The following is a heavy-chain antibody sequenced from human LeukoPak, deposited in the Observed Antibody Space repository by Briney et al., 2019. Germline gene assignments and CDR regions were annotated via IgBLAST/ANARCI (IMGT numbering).Heavy chain of an antibody. CDR1: GFTFSSYT. CDR3: ARGQIYYDGSGFDY. V-gene: IGHV3-21*01. J-gene: IGHJ4*02. Sequence: GGSLRLSCAASGFTFSSYTMNWVRQAPGKGLEWVSSISNSSSYIYFADSVKGRFAISRDNAKNSLSLQMNSLRADDKAVYYYARGQIYYDGSGFDYWGQGTLVTVSS. CDR2: ISNSSSYI. D-gene: IGHD3-22*01.